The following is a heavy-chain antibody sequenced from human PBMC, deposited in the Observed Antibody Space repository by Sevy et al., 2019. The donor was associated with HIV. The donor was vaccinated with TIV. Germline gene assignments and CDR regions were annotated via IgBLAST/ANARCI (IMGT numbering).Heavy chain of an antibody. Sequence: GGSLRLSCAASGFTFSSYAMHWVRQAPGKGLEWVAVISYDGSNKYYADSVKGRFTISRDNSKNTLYLQMNSLRAEDTAVYYCARGGWLRVRGNWFDPWGQGTLVTVSS. V-gene: IGHV3-30-3*01. CDR2: ISYDGSNK. CDR3: ARGGWLRVRGNWFDP. J-gene: IGHJ5*02. D-gene: IGHD5-12*01. CDR1: GFTFSSYA.